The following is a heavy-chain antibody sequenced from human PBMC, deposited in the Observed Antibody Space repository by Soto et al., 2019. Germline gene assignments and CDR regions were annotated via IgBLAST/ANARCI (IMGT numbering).Heavy chain of an antibody. J-gene: IGHJ4*02. CDR3: AHSLIPNWGSRGAFDY. Sequence: QITLKESGPTLVKPTQTLTLTCTFSGFSLSTSGVGVGWIRQPPGKALEWLALIYWDDDKRHSPSLKSRLTLTKDTPKNQVVLTMTNMDPVDTATYYCAHSLIPNWGSRGAFDYWGQGTLVTVSS. CDR1: GFSLSTSGVG. V-gene: IGHV2-5*02. D-gene: IGHD7-27*01. CDR2: IYWDDDK.